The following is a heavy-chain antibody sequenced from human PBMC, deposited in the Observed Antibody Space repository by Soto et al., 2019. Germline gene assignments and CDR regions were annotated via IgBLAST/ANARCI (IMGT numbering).Heavy chain of an antibody. CDR3: AADVVYGGSLDP. CDR1: GFTFTSSA. Sequence: SVKVSCKASGFTFTSSAVQWVRQARGQRLEWIGWIVVGSGNTNYAQKFQERVTITRDMSTSTAYMELSSLRSEDTAVYYCAADVVYGGSLDPWGQGTLVTVSS. J-gene: IGHJ5*02. D-gene: IGHD4-17*01. CDR2: IVVGSGNT. V-gene: IGHV1-58*01.